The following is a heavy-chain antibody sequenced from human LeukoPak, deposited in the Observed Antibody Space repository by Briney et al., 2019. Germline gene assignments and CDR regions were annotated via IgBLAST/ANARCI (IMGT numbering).Heavy chain of an antibody. CDR1: GYTLTELS. Sequence: GASVEVSCKVSGYTLTELSMHWVRQAPGKGLEWMGGFDPEDGETIYAQKFQGRVTMTEDTSTDTAYMELSSLRSEDTAVYYCATVQPDIVVVPAAKRWGWWFDPWGQGTLVTVSS. V-gene: IGHV1-24*01. CDR2: FDPEDGET. D-gene: IGHD2-2*01. CDR3: ATVQPDIVVVPAAKRWGWWFDP. J-gene: IGHJ5*02.